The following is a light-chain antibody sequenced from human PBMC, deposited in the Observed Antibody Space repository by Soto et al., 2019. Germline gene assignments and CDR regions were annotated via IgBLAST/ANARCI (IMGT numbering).Light chain of an antibody. J-gene: IGKJ4*01. CDR3: QQYNFWPPLN. CDR2: DAS. Sequence: EIVMTQSPATLSVSPGERATLSCRASQSVNSNLAWYRQKPGQAPRLLISDASTRATGVPARFSGSGSGTEFTLTISSLQSEDSGIYYCQQYNFWPPLNFGGGTKVAIK. V-gene: IGKV3-15*01. CDR1: QSVNSN.